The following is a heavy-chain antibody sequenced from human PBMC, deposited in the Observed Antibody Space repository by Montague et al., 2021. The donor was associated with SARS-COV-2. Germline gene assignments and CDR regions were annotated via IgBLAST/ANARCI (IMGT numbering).Heavy chain of an antibody. CDR2: INHSGST. D-gene: IGHD3-22*01. J-gene: IGHJ4*02. CDR1: GGSFSGYY. Sequence: SETLSLTCAVYGGSFSGYYWSWIRQPPGKGLEWIGEINHSGSTNXNPSPKSRVTISVDTSKNQFSLKLSSVTAADTAVYYCARRPHYYDSSGYYYPGPQRYYFDYWGQGTLVTVSS. CDR3: ARRPHYYDSSGYYYPGPQRYYFDY. V-gene: IGHV4-34*01.